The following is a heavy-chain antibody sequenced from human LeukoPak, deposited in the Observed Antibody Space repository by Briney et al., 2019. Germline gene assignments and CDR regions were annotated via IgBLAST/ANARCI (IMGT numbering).Heavy chain of an antibody. J-gene: IGHJ6*03. CDR3: ARGGVPAYYYYMDV. D-gene: IGHD2-8*01. V-gene: IGHV4-61*02. CDR1: GGSISSGGYY. CDR2: IYTSGST. Sequence: SQTLSLTCTVSGGSISSGGYYWSWIRQPAGKGLEWIGRIYTSGSTNYNPSLKSRVTISVDTSKNQFSLKLSSVTAADTAVYYCARGGVPAYYYYMDVWGKGTTVTVSS.